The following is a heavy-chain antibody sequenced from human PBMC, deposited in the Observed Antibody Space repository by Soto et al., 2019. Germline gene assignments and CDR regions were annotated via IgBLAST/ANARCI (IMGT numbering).Heavy chain of an antibody. V-gene: IGHV3-11*01. D-gene: IGHD3-3*01. J-gene: IGHJ4*02. CDR3: ARVGDMAYKD. Sequence: QVQLVEAGGGLVKPGGSLRLSCAASGFTFSDHYMTWIHQAPGKGLEWVSYISSSGTTIYYAESVRGRFTISRDNAKNSLYLQMNSLRVEDTALYYCARVGDMAYKDWGQGTLVTVSS. CDR2: ISSSGTTI. CDR1: GFTFSDHY.